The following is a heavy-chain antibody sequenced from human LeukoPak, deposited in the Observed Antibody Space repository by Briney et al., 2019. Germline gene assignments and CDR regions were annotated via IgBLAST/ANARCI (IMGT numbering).Heavy chain of an antibody. V-gene: IGHV3-30*18. Sequence: PGGSLRLSCAASGFTFSSYGMHWVRQAPGKGLEWVAVISYDGSNKYYADSVKGRFTISRDNSKNTLYLQMNSLRAEDTAVYYCAKDPDAATISLPDYWGQGSLVTVSS. CDR3: AKDPDAATISLPDY. J-gene: IGHJ4*02. CDR1: GFTFSSYG. CDR2: ISYDGSNK. D-gene: IGHD5-12*01.